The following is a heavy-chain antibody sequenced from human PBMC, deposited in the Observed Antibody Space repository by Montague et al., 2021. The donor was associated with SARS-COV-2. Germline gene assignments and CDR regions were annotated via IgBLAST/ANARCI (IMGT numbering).Heavy chain of an antibody. V-gene: IGHV4-39*01. CDR1: GGSISSSSYY. Sequence: SETLSLTCTVSGGSISSSSYYWGWIRQPPGKGLEWIGSIYYSGSTYYNPSLKSRVTISVDTSKNQFSLKLSSVTAADTAVYYCARRFVGGWYATTPENDYWGQGTLVTVSS. CDR3: ARRFVGGWYATTPENDY. J-gene: IGHJ4*02. CDR2: IYYSGST. D-gene: IGHD6-19*01.